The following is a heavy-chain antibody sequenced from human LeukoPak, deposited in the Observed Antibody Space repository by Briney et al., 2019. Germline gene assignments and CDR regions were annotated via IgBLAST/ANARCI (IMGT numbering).Heavy chain of an antibody. V-gene: IGHV4-59*01. J-gene: IGHJ4*02. CDR2: IYSGERI. CDR3: ARDSWGQEGYFDY. Sequence: SATLSLTCTVSGGSISGYYWSWIRQPPGEGLEWVAYIYSGERIDYNPSLKSRVTISLDTSKNQFSLQLTSVTAADSAVYYCARDSWGQEGYFDYWGQGTLVTVSS. D-gene: IGHD2-15*01. CDR1: GGSISGYY.